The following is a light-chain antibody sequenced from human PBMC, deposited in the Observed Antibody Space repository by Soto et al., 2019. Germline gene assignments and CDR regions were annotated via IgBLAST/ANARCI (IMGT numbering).Light chain of an antibody. Sequence: QAVVTQPPSASGTPGQRVTISCSGSSSNIGIKTVNWYQQLPGTAPKLLIYSNNQRPSGVPDRFSGSKSGTSASLAISGLQSEDEADYYCAAWDDSLNGPVFGGGTKLTVL. J-gene: IGLJ2*01. CDR2: SNN. CDR3: AAWDDSLNGPV. CDR1: SSNIGIKT. V-gene: IGLV1-44*01.